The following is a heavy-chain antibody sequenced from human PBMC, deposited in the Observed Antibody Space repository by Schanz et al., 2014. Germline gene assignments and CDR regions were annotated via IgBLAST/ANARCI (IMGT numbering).Heavy chain of an antibody. CDR2: IDGEGGDT. CDR1: GFTFSDYY. J-gene: IGHJ5*02. D-gene: IGHD6-19*01. V-gene: IGHV3-74*01. CDR3: VRDERISSGVWFDP. Sequence: VQLVESGGGLVKPGGSLRLSCAASGFTFSDYYMSWIRQAPGKGLSWVSRIDGEGGDTRYADSVKGRFTVFRDNARNMVFLQMNSLRVDDTGVYYCVRDERISSGVWFDPWGQGTLVTVSS.